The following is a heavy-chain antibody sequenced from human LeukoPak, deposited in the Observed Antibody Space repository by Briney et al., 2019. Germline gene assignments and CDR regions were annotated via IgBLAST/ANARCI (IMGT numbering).Heavy chain of an antibody. CDR3: ARVHSGSPH. Sequence: PGGSLRLSCAASGFTFSSYNMNWVRQAPGRGLEWVSSISTTSNYIYYADSVKGRSTISRDNAKNSLYLQMNSLRAEDTAVYYCARVHSGSPHWGQGTLVTVSS. D-gene: IGHD1-26*01. CDR1: GFTFSSYN. V-gene: IGHV3-21*01. J-gene: IGHJ4*02. CDR2: ISTTSNYI.